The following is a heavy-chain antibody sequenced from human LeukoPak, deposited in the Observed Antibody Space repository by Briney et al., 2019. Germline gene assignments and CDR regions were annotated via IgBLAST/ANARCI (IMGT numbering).Heavy chain of an antibody. D-gene: IGHD3-22*01. CDR3: AKDRAAFTMIVVIDYFDY. Sequence: GGSLRLSCAASGFTFSSYGMHWVRQAPGKGLEWVAVISYDGSNKYYADSVKGRFTISRDNSKNTLYLQMNSLRAEDTAVYYCAKDRAAFTMIVVIDYFDYWGQGTLVTVSS. J-gene: IGHJ4*02. CDR2: ISYDGSNK. CDR1: GFTFSSYG. V-gene: IGHV3-30*18.